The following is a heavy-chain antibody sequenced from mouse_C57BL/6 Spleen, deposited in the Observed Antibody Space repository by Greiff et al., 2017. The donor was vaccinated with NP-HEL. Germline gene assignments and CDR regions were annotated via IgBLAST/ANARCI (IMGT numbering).Heavy chain of an antibody. CDR1: GFTFSSYA. D-gene: IGHD2-1*01. Sequence: EVQGVESGGGLVKPGGSLKLSCAASGFTFSSYAMSWVRQTPEKRLEWVATISDGGSYTYYPDNVKGRFTISRDNAKNNLYLQMSHLKSEDTAMYYCARDEIYYGNYDAMDYWGQGTSVTVSS. V-gene: IGHV5-4*01. CDR3: ARDEIYYGNYDAMDY. J-gene: IGHJ4*01. CDR2: ISDGGSYT.